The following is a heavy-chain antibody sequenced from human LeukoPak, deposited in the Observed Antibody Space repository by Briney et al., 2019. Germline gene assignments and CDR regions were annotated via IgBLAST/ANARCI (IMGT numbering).Heavy chain of an antibody. CDR2: IIPILGIA. CDR3: ARDTQDYYDSSGYPVL. CDR1: GGTFSSYT. D-gene: IGHD3-22*01. Sequence: ASVKVSCKASGGTFSSYTISWVRQAPGQGLEWMGRIIPILGIANYAQKFQGRVTITADKSKSTAYMELSSLRSEDTAVYYCARDTQDYYDSSGYPVLWGQGTLVTVSS. J-gene: IGHJ4*02. V-gene: IGHV1-69*04.